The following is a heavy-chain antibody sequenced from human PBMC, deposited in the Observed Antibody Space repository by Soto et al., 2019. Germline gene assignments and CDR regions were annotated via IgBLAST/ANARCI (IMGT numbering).Heavy chain of an antibody. CDR3: ARELRLYCSGGSCYVYYYYYMDV. J-gene: IGHJ6*03. V-gene: IGHV3-7*01. Sequence: PGGSLRLSCAASGFTFSSYWMSWVRQAPGKGLEWVANIKQDGSEKYYVDSVKGRFTISRDNAKNSLYLQMNSLRAEDTAVYYYARELRLYCSGGSCYVYYYYYMDVWGKGTTVTVSS. D-gene: IGHD2-15*01. CDR1: GFTFSSYW. CDR2: IKQDGSEK.